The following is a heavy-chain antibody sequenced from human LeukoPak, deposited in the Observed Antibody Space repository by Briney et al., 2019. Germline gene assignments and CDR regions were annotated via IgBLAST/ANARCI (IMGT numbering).Heavy chain of an antibody. CDR1: GGSISSSNSY. V-gene: IGHV4-39*02. Sequence: SETLSLTCTVSGGSISSSNSYWGWVRQPPGKGLEWIGSMYYSGTTYYNPSLKSRVTISIDTSENRFSLRLTTVTAADTAVYYCANYVSRTMRDYWGQGTLVTVSS. J-gene: IGHJ4*02. CDR3: ANYVSRTMRDY. CDR2: MYYSGTT. D-gene: IGHD3-16*01.